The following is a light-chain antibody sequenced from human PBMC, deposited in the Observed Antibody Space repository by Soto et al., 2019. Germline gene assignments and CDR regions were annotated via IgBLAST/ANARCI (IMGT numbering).Light chain of an antibody. CDR3: QQYGSSPWT. V-gene: IGKV3-20*01. CDR1: QTIRSNY. CDR2: GAS. Sequence: ETVLTQSPGTLSLSPGERATLSCRASQTIRSNYLAWYRQTPGQAPRLLIYGASNRATGIADRFSGSGSGKYFTLILSRLEPEDFGLYYCQQYGSSPWTFGQGTKVEIK. J-gene: IGKJ1*01.